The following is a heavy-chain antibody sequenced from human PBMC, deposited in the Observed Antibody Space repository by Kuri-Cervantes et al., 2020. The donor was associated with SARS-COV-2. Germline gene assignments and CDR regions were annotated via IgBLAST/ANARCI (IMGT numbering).Heavy chain of an antibody. J-gene: IGHJ4*02. CDR1: GFTFSSYW. V-gene: IGHV3-48*01. CDR2: ISSSSSTI. CDR3: AGGSVPAAIHFDY. D-gene: IGHD2-2*02. Sequence: GGSLRLSCAASGFTFSSYWMSWVRQAPGKGLEWVSYISSSSSTIYYADSVKGRFTISRDNAKNSLYLQMNGLRAEDTAVYYCAGGSVPAAIHFDYWGQGTLVTVSS.